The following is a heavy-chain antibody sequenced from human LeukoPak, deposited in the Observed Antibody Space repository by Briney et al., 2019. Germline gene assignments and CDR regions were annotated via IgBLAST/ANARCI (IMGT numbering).Heavy chain of an antibody. CDR3: AREPYSSSSDRHGRTFDY. V-gene: IGHV1-2*02. Sequence: ASVKVSCKASGYTFAGYYIHWVRQAPGHGLEWMGWINPNSGGTNYAQKFQGRVTVLRDTSINTIYMELTSLTSDDTAVYYCAREPYSSSSDRHGRTFDYWGQGTLVTVSS. CDR1: GYTFAGYY. CDR2: INPNSGGT. J-gene: IGHJ4*02. D-gene: IGHD6-6*01.